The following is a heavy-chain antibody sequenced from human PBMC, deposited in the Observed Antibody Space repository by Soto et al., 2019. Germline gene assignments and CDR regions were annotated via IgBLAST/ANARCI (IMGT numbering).Heavy chain of an antibody. V-gene: IGHV4-4*02. D-gene: IGHD2-2*01. J-gene: IGHJ4*02. Sequence: QVQLQESGPGLVKPSGTLSLTCTVSSGSISSSTWWSWVRQSPGKGLEWMGEISHNVNTKYNPSLELRVAMSVEKSKTQLSLKLTSVTAADTAVYYCARDPHCTRGPFDYWGQGTLVTVSS. CDR2: ISHNVNT. CDR1: SGSISSSTW. CDR3: ARDPHCTRGPFDY.